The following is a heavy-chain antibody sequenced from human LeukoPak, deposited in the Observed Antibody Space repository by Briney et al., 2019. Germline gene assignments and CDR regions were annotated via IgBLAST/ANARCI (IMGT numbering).Heavy chain of an antibody. D-gene: IGHD6-19*01. CDR3: ARDVRGGGWFFDH. CDR2: IYYSGSA. CDR1: GASISSYY. Sequence: SETLSLTCTLSGASISSYYWSWIRQSPGKGLEWIGYIYYSGSANYNPSLKSRVTISIDTSKNQFSLKLCSVTAADTAVYYCARDVRGGGWFFDHWGQGTLVTVSS. V-gene: IGHV4-59*01. J-gene: IGHJ4*02.